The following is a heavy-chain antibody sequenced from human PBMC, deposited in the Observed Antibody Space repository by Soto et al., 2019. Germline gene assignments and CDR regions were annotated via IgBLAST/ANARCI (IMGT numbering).Heavy chain of an antibody. Sequence: QVQLVQSGTEVKRPGSSVKVSCKASGDSFATSTFSWVRQTPGQGLEWMGTIIPLLDTPDYAQKFQGSVTITADESTSTVYMELNSLRSDDAAVSYCARAVGTGVFDYWGQGTLITVSS. CDR2: IIPLLDTP. CDR1: GDSFATST. CDR3: ARAVGTGVFDY. V-gene: IGHV1-69*18. D-gene: IGHD1-1*01. J-gene: IGHJ4*02.